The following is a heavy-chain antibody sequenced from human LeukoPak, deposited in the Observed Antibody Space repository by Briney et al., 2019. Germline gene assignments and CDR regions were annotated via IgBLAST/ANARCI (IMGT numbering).Heavy chain of an antibody. CDR2: ISGSGNGGSI. J-gene: IGHJ4*02. V-gene: IGHV3-64D*06. CDR1: GFVFSIYT. D-gene: IGHD3-16*01. Sequence: GGSLRLSCSASGFVFSIYTMYWVRQAPGKGPEYVSTISGSGNGGSIYYADSVKGRFTISRDDSKSILYLQMNGLRSEDTAVYYCVKDFGRVRGAPDSWGQGTLVTVSS. CDR3: VKDFGRVRGAPDS.